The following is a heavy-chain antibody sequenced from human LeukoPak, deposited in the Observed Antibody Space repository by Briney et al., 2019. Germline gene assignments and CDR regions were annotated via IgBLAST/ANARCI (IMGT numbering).Heavy chain of an antibody. Sequence: ASVKVSCKASGYTFTVYYMHWVRQAPGQGLEWMGIINPSGGSTSYAQKFQGRVTMTRDTSTSTVYMELSSLRSEDTAVYYCAREAPALLNYYGSGIPYFDYWGQGTLVTVSS. V-gene: IGHV1-46*01. J-gene: IGHJ4*02. D-gene: IGHD3-10*01. CDR1: GYTFTVYY. CDR2: INPSGGST. CDR3: AREAPALLNYYGSGIPYFDY.